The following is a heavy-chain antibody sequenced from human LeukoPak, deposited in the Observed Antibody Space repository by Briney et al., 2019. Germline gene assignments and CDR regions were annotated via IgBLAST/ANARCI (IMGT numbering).Heavy chain of an antibody. D-gene: IGHD6-13*01. V-gene: IGHV3-30*02. J-gene: IGHJ4*02. CDR3: AKDYSSSWNYFDY. CDR2: IRYDGSNK. CDR1: GFTVSSNY. Sequence: PGGSLRLSCAASGFTVSSNYMNWVRQAPGKGLEWVAFIRYDGSNKYYADSVKGRFTISRDNSKNTLYLQMNSLRAEDTAVYYCAKDYSSSWNYFDYWGQGTLVTVSS.